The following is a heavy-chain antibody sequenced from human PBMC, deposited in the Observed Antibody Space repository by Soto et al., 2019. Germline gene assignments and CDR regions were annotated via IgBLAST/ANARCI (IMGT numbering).Heavy chain of an antibody. Sequence: QVQLVQSGAEVKKPGASVKVSCKASGYTFSSYGISWVRQAPGQGLEWMGWISAYNGNTNYAQKLQGRVTMTTDTTTSPAYLELRSLRSDDTVVYYCAGEGLRLDFDYWGQGTLVTVSS. V-gene: IGHV1-18*01. CDR3: AGEGLRLDFDY. J-gene: IGHJ4*02. D-gene: IGHD6-25*01. CDR2: ISAYNGNT. CDR1: GYTFSSYG.